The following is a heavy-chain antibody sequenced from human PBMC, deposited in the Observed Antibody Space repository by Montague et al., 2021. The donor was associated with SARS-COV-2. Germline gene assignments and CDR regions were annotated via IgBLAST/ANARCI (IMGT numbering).Heavy chain of an antibody. CDR2: IYYNTGNT. CDR1: GGSISDYY. D-gene: IGHD5-12*01. CDR3: ARGTGYDYYFDC. Sequence: SETLSLTCSVSGGSISDYYWNWIRQPPGKGLEWIGYIYYNTGNTNYNPSLQSRVTISLDTSKNQFSLNLTPVTAADTDLYFCARGTGYDYYFDCWGLGTLVTVSS. V-gene: IGHV4-59*01. J-gene: IGHJ4*02.